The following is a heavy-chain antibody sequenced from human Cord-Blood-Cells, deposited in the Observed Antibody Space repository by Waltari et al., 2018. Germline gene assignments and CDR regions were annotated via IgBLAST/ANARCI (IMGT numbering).Heavy chain of an antibody. CDR3: ARDRSSSAFDI. CDR2: IKQDGSEK. D-gene: IGHD6-6*01. CDR1: GFPFSSHW. V-gene: IGHV3-7*01. Sequence: EVQLVESGGGLVQPGGSLRLSCAASGFPFSSHWMSWVRQAPGKGLEWVANIKQDGSEKYYVDSVKGRFTISRDNAKNSLYLQMNSLRAEDTAVYYCARDRSSSAFDIWGQGTMVTVSS. J-gene: IGHJ3*02.